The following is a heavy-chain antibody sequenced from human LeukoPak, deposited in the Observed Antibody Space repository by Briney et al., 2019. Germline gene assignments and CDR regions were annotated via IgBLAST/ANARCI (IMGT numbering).Heavy chain of an antibody. Sequence: GGSLRLSCVVSGFTFSSYWMNWVRQAPGKGLEWVSYISSSAGSIYYADSVKGRFTISRDNVKNSLYLQMNSLRAEDTAFYYCAGDVPMVRGVQPFDYWGQGTLVTVSS. D-gene: IGHD3-10*01. V-gene: IGHV3-48*04. CDR3: AGDVPMVRGVQPFDY. CDR1: GFTFSSYW. CDR2: ISSSAGSI. J-gene: IGHJ4*02.